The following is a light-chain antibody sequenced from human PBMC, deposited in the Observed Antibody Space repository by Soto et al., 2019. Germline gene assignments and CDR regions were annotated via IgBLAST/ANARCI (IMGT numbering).Light chain of an antibody. Sequence: DIQMTHSPSSLSASVVDIFTITCRASQGIRHYLAWYQQKPGKVPKLLMYLASTLQSGVPARFSGSGSGTNFTLTISSLQPEDFATYYCQQLIRFPTKFGQGTKVDIK. CDR1: QGIRHY. CDR3: QQLIRFPTK. J-gene: IGKJ1*01. CDR2: LAS. V-gene: IGKV1-27*01.